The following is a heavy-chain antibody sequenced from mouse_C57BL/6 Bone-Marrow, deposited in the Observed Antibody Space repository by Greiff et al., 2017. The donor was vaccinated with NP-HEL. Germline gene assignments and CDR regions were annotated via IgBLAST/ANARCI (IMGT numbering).Heavy chain of an antibody. Sequence: QVQLQQSGAELVKPGASVKISCKASGYAFSSYWMNWVKQRPGKGLEWIGQIYPGDGDTNYNGKFKGKATLTADKSSSTAYMQLSSLTSEDSAVYFCARVRDYGSSYVGYFDVWGTGTTVTVSS. D-gene: IGHD1-1*01. CDR3: ARVRDYGSSYVGYFDV. V-gene: IGHV1-80*01. CDR1: GYAFSSYW. CDR2: IYPGDGDT. J-gene: IGHJ1*03.